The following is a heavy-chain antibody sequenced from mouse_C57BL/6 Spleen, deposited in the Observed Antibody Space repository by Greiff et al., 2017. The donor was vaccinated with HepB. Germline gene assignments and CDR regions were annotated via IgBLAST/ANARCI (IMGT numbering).Heavy chain of an antibody. V-gene: IGHV1-69*01. J-gene: IGHJ2*01. D-gene: IGHD2-2*01. Sequence: QVQLQQPGAELVMPGASVKLSCKASGYTFTSYWMHWVKQRPGQGLEWIGEIDPSDSYTNYNQTFKGKSTLTVDKSSSTAYMQLSSLTSEDSAVYYCARLNRLRDFDYWGQGTTLTVSS. CDR3: ARLNRLRDFDY. CDR2: IDPSDSYT. CDR1: GYTFTSYW.